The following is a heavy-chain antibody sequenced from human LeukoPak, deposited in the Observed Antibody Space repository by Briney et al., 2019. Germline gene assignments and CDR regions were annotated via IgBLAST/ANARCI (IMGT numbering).Heavy chain of an antibody. CDR1: GFTVSSNY. Sequence: GGSLRLSCADSGFTVSSNYMSWVRQAPGKGLEWVSLLYSGGNTYYADSAKGRFTISRDNSKNTLYLQMNSLRAEDTAVYYCPTSYCSGGSCHPQYFQHWGQGTLVTVSS. CDR2: LYSGGNT. J-gene: IGHJ1*01. D-gene: IGHD2-15*01. CDR3: PTSYCSGGSCHPQYFQH. V-gene: IGHV3-66*02.